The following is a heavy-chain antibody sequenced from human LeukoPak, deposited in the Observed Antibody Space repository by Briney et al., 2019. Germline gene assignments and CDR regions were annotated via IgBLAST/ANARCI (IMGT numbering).Heavy chain of an antibody. CDR3: VRDGDYGRYFDY. V-gene: IGHV3-21*01. CDR1: DFTFSSYG. J-gene: IGHJ4*02. CDR2: ITSSSSYI. Sequence: PGGSLRLSCAASDFTFSSYGMNWVRQAPGKGLEWVSSITSSSSYIYYADSVKGRFTISRDNAKNSLYLQMNSLRAEDTAVYYCVRDGDYGRYFDYWGQGTLVTVSS. D-gene: IGHD1-26*01.